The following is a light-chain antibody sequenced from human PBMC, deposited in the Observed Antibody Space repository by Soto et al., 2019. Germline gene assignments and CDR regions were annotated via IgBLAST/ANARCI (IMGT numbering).Light chain of an antibody. CDR3: ATWDSARSAGV. V-gene: IGLV1-51*01. CDR1: SSNIGDNS. CDR2: DNN. Sequence: QSVLTQPPSMSAAPGQMVAISCSGTSSNIGDNSVSWYQHFPGTAPKVLIYDNNRRPSGIPDRFSGSKSGTSATLTIIGLQTGDEADYYFATWDSARSAGVFGGGTKLTVL. J-gene: IGLJ3*02.